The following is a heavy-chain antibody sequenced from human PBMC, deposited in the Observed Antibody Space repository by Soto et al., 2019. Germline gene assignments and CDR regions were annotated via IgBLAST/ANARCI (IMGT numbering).Heavy chain of an antibody. J-gene: IGHJ4*02. V-gene: IGHV3-23*01. CDR2: ISGSGDRA. CDR1: GFTCSNYG. D-gene: IGHD2-21*01. CDR3: AKEMIASTLADFFDY. Sequence: EVQLLESGGGLIQPGGSLRLSCAASGFTCSNYGMTWVRQAPGKGLELVSTISGSGDRAFYADPVKGRFTISRDNSKNPLYLQMNSLRAADTAISYCAKEMIASTLADFFDYWGQGILVTVSS.